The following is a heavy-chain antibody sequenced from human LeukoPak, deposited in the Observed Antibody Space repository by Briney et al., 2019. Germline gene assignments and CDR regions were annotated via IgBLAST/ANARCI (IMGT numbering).Heavy chain of an antibody. CDR3: ARQGGHSEPFDI. J-gene: IGHJ3*02. Sequence: GSLRLSCAASGFTFSSYAMSWIRQPPGKGLEWIGYIYYNGRTSYNPALKSRVTFSVDTSKNQFSLSLRSVTVADTAVYYCARQGGHSEPFDIWGQGTMATVSS. CDR2: IYYNGRT. CDR1: GFTFSSYA. V-gene: IGHV4-59*08. D-gene: IGHD1-26*01.